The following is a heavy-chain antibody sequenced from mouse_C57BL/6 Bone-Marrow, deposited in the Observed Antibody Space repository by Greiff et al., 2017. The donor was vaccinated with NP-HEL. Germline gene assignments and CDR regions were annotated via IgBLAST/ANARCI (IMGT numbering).Heavy chain of an antibody. CDR3: ARSGYYDAMDY. D-gene: IGHD3-1*01. CDR1: GYTFTSYW. CDR2: IYPSDSET. Sequence: QVQLQQPGAELVRPGSSVKLSCKASGYTFTSYWMDWVKQRPGQGLEWIGNIYPSDSETHYNQKFKDKATLTVDKSSSTAYMQLSSLTSEDSAVYYCARSGYYDAMDYWGQGTSVTVSS. V-gene: IGHV1-61*01. J-gene: IGHJ4*01.